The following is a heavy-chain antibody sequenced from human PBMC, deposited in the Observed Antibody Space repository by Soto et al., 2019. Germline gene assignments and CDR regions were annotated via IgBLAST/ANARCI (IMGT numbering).Heavy chain of an antibody. CDR1: GGSISSGGYY. D-gene: IGHD3-9*01. V-gene: IGHV4-31*03. J-gene: IGHJ6*02. CDR3: ARGDYDILTGPDYGMDV. Sequence: QVQLQESGPGLVKPSQTLSLTCTVSGGSISSGGYYWSWIRQHPGKGLEWIGYIYYSGSTYYNPSLTSRVTISVDTSKNQFSLKLSSVTAADTAVYYCARGDYDILTGPDYGMDVWGQGTTVTVSS. CDR2: IYYSGST.